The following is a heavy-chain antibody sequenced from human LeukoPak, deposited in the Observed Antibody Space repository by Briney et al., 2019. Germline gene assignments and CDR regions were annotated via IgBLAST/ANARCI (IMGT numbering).Heavy chain of an antibody. CDR2: MNPNSGNT. CDR3: ARIRGVGATYWFAP. CDR1: GYTFTSYD. J-gene: IGHJ5*02. V-gene: IGHV1-8*01. Sequence: ASVKVSCKASGYTFTSYDINWVRQATGQGLEWMGWMNPNSGNTGYAQKFQGRVTMTRNTSIGTAYMELSSLRSEDTAVYYCARIRGVGATYWFAPWGQGTLVTVSS. D-gene: IGHD1-26*01.